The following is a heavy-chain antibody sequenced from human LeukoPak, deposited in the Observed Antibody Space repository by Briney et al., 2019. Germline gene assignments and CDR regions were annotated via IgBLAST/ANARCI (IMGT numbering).Heavy chain of an antibody. CDR2: IDWDDDK. CDR1: GFSLSTSGMC. Sequence: SGPTLVNPTQTLTLTCTFSGFSLSTSGMCVSWIRQPPGKALEWLSRIDWDDDKYYSTSLKTRLTIYKDTSKNQVVLTMTNMDPVDKATYYCARIRDYGDYVFVFDYWGQGTLVTVSS. CDR3: ARIRDYGDYVFVFDY. J-gene: IGHJ4*02. D-gene: IGHD4-17*01. V-gene: IGHV2-70*11.